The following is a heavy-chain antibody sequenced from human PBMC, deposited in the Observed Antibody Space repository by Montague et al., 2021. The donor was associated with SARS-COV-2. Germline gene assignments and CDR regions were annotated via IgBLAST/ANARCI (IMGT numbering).Heavy chain of an antibody. V-gene: IGHV4-59*01. Sequence: TNYNPSLKIRVTISVDTSKNQFSLKLRSVTAADTAVYYCARAHWDKYDSSGWRFEPWGQGTLV. CDR3: ARAHWDKYDSSGWRFEP. CDR2: T. J-gene: IGHJ5*02. D-gene: IGHD3-22*01.